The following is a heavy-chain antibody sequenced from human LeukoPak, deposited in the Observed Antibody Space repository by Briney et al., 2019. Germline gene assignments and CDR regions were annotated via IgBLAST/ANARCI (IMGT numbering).Heavy chain of an antibody. V-gene: IGHV3-74*01. Sequence: GGSLRLSCAASEFSFSSYWIHWVRQAPGKGLVWVSRINTDGSSTSYADSVKGRFTISRDNAKNTIYLQMDSLRVEDTAVYYCASFVDTLFWGRGTLVTVSP. J-gene: IGHJ4*02. CDR2: INTDGSST. D-gene: IGHD3-10*01. CDR1: EFSFSSYW. CDR3: ASFVDTLF.